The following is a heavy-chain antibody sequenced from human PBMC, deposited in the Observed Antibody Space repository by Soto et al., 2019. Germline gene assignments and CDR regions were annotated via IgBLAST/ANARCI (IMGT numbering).Heavy chain of an antibody. D-gene: IGHD2-15*01. CDR3: ARGIVVRGQGWFDP. CDR2: INPNSGDT. J-gene: IGHJ5*02. V-gene: IGHV1-2*02. CDR1: GYTFTVYY. Sequence: GASVKVSCKASGYTFTVYYIHCVLQAAGQGLDWMGWINPNSGDTNLAQKFQGRVTMTRDTSISTTYMELSRLASDDTAAYFCARGIVVRGQGWFDPWGQGTLVTVSS.